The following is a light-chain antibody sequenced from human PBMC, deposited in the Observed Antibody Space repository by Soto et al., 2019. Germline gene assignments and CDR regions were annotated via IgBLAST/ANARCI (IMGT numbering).Light chain of an antibody. J-gene: IGKJ1*01. CDR3: QQYDSSPWT. CDR2: IAS. V-gene: IGKV3-20*01. Sequence: EIVLTQSPDTLSLSPGERATLSCMASQSVSSNYLAWYQQKTGQTPRLLIYIASTRAPGIPDRFRGSGSGTHFTLTISRLEPEDFAVYYCQQYDSSPWTFGQGTKVEIK. CDR1: QSVSSNY.